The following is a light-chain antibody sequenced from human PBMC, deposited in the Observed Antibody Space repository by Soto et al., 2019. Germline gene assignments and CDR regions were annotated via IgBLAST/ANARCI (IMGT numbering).Light chain of an antibody. CDR2: LGS. V-gene: IGKV2-28*01. Sequence: DIVMTQSPLSLPVTPGEPASISCRSSQSLLHSNGYNYLDWYLQNPGQSPQLLIYLGSNRASGVPDRFSGSGSGTDFTLKISRVEAEDVGVYYCMQALRTLFTFGPGTKVDIK. J-gene: IGKJ3*01. CDR1: QSLLHSNGYNY. CDR3: MQALRTLFT.